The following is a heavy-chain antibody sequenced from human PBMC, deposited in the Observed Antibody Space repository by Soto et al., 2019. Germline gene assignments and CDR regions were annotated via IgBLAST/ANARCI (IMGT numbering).Heavy chain of an antibody. J-gene: IGHJ5*02. CDR2: IIPIFGTA. CDR3: ARENRWYGRGWFDP. Sequence: QVQLVQSGAEVKKPGSSVKVSCKASGGTFSSYAISWVRQAPGQGLEWMGGIIPIFGTANYAQKFQGRVTISADESTSTGYIELISLRCEDTAVYYCARENRWYGRGWFDPWGQGTLVTVSS. CDR1: GGTFSSYA. D-gene: IGHD6-13*01. V-gene: IGHV1-69*01.